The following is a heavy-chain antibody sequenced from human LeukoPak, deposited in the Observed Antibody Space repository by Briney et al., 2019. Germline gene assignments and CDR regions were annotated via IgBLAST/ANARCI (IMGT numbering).Heavy chain of an antibody. Sequence: GGSLRLSCAASGFTFSSYAMSWVRQAPGKGLEWVSAISGSGGSTYYADSVKGRFTISRDNSKNTLYLQMNSLRTEDTALYYCAKAAELGRWLGSGFVFDYWGQGTLVTVSS. CDR1: GFTFSSYA. D-gene: IGHD5-24*01. J-gene: IGHJ4*02. V-gene: IGHV3-23*01. CDR2: ISGSGGST. CDR3: AKAAELGRWLGSGFVFDY.